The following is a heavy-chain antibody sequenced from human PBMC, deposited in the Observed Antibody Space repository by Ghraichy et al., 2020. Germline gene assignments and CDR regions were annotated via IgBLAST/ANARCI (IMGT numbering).Heavy chain of an antibody. Sequence: GESLNISCAASGFTFSSYAMSWVRQAPGKGLEWVSAISGSGGSTYYADSVKGRFTISRDNSKNTLYLQMNSLRAEDTAVYYCAKGSMSITMVRGVFDYWGQGTLVTVSS. CDR2: ISGSGGST. D-gene: IGHD3-10*01. CDR3: AKGSMSITMVRGVFDY. J-gene: IGHJ4*02. V-gene: IGHV3-23*01. CDR1: GFTFSSYA.